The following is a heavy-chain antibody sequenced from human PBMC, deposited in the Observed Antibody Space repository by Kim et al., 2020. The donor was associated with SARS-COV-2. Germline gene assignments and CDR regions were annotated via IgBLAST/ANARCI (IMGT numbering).Heavy chain of an antibody. Sequence: GGSLRLSCAASGFTFSSYVMSWVRQAPGKGLEWVSVIYSGGSSTYYADSVKGRFTISRDNSKNTLYLQMNSLRAEDTAVYYCAKSDSSGYSNYYFDYWGQGTLVTVSS. CDR1: GFTFSSYV. D-gene: IGHD3-22*01. CDR3: AKSDSSGYSNYYFDY. V-gene: IGHV3-23*03. J-gene: IGHJ4*02. CDR2: IYSGGSST.